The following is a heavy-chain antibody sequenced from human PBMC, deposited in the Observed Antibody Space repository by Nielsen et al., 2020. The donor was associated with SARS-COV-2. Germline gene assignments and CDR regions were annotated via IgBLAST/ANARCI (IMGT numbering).Heavy chain of an antibody. J-gene: IGHJ4*02. V-gene: IGHV3-11*06. CDR2: ISSSSSYT. CDR3: VRATAGLDY. CDR1: GFTFSDYY. D-gene: IGHD3-10*01. Sequence: GESLKISCAASGFTFSDYYMSWIRQAPGKGLEWVSYISSSSSYTNYADSVKGRFTISRENAKNSLYLQMNSLRAGDTAVYYCVRATAGLDYWGQGTLVTVSS.